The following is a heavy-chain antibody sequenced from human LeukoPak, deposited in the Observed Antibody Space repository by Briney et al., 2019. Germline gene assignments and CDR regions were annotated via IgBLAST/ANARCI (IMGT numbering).Heavy chain of an antibody. V-gene: IGHV3-33*06. D-gene: IGHD6-19*01. J-gene: IGHJ4*02. CDR3: AKEMKVQWLSTYYFDY. CDR2: IWYDGSNK. Sequence: GGSLRLSCAASGFTFSSYGMHWVRQAPGKGLEWVAVIWYDGSNKYHADSVKGRFTISRDNSKNTLYLQMNSLRAEGTAVYYCAKEMKVQWLSTYYFDYWGQGTLVTVSS. CDR1: GFTFSSYG.